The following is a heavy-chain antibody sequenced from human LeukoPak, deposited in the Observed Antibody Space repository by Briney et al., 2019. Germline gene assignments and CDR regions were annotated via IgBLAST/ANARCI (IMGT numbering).Heavy chain of an antibody. J-gene: IGHJ4*02. D-gene: IGHD3-9*01. CDR1: GFTFSSYG. Sequence: GRSLRLSCAASGFTFSSYGMHWVRQAPGKGLEWVAVISYDGSNKYYADSVKGRFTISRDNSKNTLYLQMNSLRAEDTAVYYCAKDEKRYYDILTGYPLPDYWGQGTLVTVSS. V-gene: IGHV3-30*18. CDR2: ISYDGSNK. CDR3: AKDEKRYYDILTGYPLPDY.